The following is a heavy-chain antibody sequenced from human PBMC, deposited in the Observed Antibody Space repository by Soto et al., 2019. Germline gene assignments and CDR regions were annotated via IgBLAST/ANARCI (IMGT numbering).Heavy chain of an antibody. CDR2: ISFDGNIK. CDR1: GFTFSDYA. J-gene: IGHJ4*02. CDR3: ARAPGHSVHSSGRQIDY. Sequence: GGSLRLSSAAPGFTFSDYAMYWVRKAPGKGLEWVSVISFDGNIKYYTGSVKGRFTISRDNSKNTLHLQVNSLRTEDTALYYCARAPGHSVHSSGRQIDYWGQGTLVTVSS. V-gene: IGHV3-30-3*01. D-gene: IGHD6-19*01.